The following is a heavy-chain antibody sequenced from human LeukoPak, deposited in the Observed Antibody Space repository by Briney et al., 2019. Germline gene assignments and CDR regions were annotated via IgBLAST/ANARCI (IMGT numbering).Heavy chain of an antibody. D-gene: IGHD4-17*01. V-gene: IGHV4-4*07. CDR2: IYSGGST. J-gene: IGHJ4*02. CDR3: AREGRYGDYEGY. CDR1: GASLNSYY. Sequence: ASETLSLTCSVSGASLNSYYWSWIRQPAGKGLEWIGRIYSGGSTNYNPSLKSRVTLSVDTSKNQFSLRLSSLTVADTAVYYCAREGRYGDYEGYWGQGTLVTVSS.